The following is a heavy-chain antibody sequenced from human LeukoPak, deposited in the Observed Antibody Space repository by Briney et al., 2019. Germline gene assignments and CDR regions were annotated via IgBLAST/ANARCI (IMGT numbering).Heavy chain of an antibody. CDR3: ARPPSLPASGYDY. J-gene: IGHJ4*02. D-gene: IGHD6-25*01. V-gene: IGHV1-8*03. Sequence: ASVKVSCKASGYTFTNYHINWVRQASGQGLEWMGWINPYTDDRGYAQRFQGRVTITRDTSISTAYMELRSLRSEDTAVYFCARPPSLPASGYDYGGQGPLVTVSS. CDR2: INPYTDDR. CDR1: GYTFTNYH.